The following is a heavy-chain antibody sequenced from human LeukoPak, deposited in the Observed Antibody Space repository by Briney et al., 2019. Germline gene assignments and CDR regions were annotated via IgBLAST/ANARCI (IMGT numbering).Heavy chain of an antibody. D-gene: IGHD3-22*01. CDR1: GFTFSSYA. CDR2: ISYDGSNK. J-gene: IGHJ4*02. V-gene: IGHV3-30-3*01. CDR3: AAPGPDYYDSSGYYREGHYFDY. Sequence: GRSLRLSCAASGFTFSSYAMHWVRQAPGKGLEWVAVISYDGSNKYYADSVKGRFTISRDNSKNTLYLQMNSLRAEDTAVYYCAAPGPDYYDSSGYYREGHYFDYWGQGTLVTVSS.